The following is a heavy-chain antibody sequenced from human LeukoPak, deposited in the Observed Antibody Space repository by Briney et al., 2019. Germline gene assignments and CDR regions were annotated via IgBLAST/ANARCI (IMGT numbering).Heavy chain of an antibody. D-gene: IGHD3-3*01. CDR2: IYHSGST. V-gene: IGHV4-38-2*01. CDR1: GYSISSGYY. Sequence: PSETLSLTCAVSGYSISSGYYWGWIRPPPGEGVEWIGSIYHSGSTNYNPSLKSRVTISVDTSKNTVSLKLSSVTSADTAVYYCARSADHDFWGGYLNWFDPWGKGTLVTVSS. J-gene: IGHJ5*02. CDR3: ARSADHDFWGGYLNWFDP.